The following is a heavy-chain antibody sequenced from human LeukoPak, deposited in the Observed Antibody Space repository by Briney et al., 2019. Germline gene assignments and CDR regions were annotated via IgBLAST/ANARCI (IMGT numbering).Heavy chain of an antibody. CDR2: IYYSGST. D-gene: IGHD2-2*02. J-gene: IGHJ6*03. V-gene: IGHV4-59*01. CDR3: AGERCSSTSCYTEDYYYMDV. CDR1: GGSISSYY. Sequence: SETLSLTCTVSGGSISSYYWSWIRQPPGKGLEWIGYIYYSGSTNYNPSLKSRVTISVDTSKNQFSLKLSSVTAADTAVYYCAGERCSSTSCYTEDYYYMDVWGKGTTVTVSS.